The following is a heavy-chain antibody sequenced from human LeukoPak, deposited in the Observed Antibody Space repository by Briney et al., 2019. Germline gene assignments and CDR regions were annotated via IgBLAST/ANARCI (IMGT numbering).Heavy chain of an antibody. J-gene: IGHJ3*02. D-gene: IGHD5-24*01. CDR3: ALRRREMATIPSPPRDAFDI. CDR1: GYTLTELS. CDR2: FDPEDGET. V-gene: IGHV1-24*01. Sequence: ASVKVSCEVSGYTLTELSMHWVRQAPGKGLEWMGGFDPEDGETIYAQKFQGRVTMTEDTSTDTAYMELSSLRSEDTAVYYCALRRREMATIPSPPRDAFDIWGQGTMVTVSS.